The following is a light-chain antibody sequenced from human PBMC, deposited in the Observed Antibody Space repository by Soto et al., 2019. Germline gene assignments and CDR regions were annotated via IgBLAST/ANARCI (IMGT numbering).Light chain of an antibody. V-gene: IGKV1-5*03. CDR1: QTVSSW. CDR2: TAS. CDR3: QQYHTFSIA. J-gene: IGKJ5*01. Sequence: DIQMTQSPSTLSASVGDRVIITCRASQTVSSWLAWYQQKPGKAPKLLIYTASSLESGVPSRFSGSGSGTDFTLTISGLQPDDFATYYCQQYHTFSIAFGQGTRLEIK.